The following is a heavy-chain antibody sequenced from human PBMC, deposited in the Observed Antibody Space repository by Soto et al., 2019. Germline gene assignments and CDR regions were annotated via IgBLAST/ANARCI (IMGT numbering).Heavy chain of an antibody. J-gene: IGHJ4*02. V-gene: IGHV4-28*01. D-gene: IGHD5-18*01. Sequence: QVQLQESGPGLVKPSDTLSVTCGVSGSSISSNNWWGWIRQPPGKGLEWIGYIFSTGSTYYNPSLKSRVTMSVDTSNNQFSLRLNSVTAVDTAIYYCASKPNSLYYFDFWGQGTLVTVSS. CDR2: IFSTGST. CDR3: ASKPNSLYYFDF. CDR1: GSSISSNNW.